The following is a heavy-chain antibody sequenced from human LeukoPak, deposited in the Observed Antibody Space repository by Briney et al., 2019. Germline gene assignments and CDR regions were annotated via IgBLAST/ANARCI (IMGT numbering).Heavy chain of an antibody. CDR3: AKGGGVIGRSYYFDY. CDR1: GFTFSSYT. Sequence: PGGSLRLSCAASGFTFSSYTMNWVRQAPGKGLEWVSSISSSSTYINYADSVKGRFTISRDNAKNSLYLQMNSLRAEDTAVYYCAKGGGVIGRSYYFDYWGQGTLVTVSS. V-gene: IGHV3-21*01. CDR2: ISSSSTYI. J-gene: IGHJ4*02. D-gene: IGHD2-8*02.